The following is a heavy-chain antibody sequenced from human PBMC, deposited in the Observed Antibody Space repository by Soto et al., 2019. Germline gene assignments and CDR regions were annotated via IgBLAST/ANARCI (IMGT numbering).Heavy chain of an antibody. D-gene: IGHD6-13*01. V-gene: IGHV4-30-4*01. CDR1: GGSISSGDYY. CDR2: IYYSGST. J-gene: IGHJ5*02. Sequence: LTCTVSGGSISSGDYYWSWIRQPPGTGLEWIGYIYYSGSTYYNPSLKSRVTISVDTSKNQFSLKLSSVTAADTAVYYCARERPDGSRLDPWGQGTLVTVSS. CDR3: ARERPDGSRLDP.